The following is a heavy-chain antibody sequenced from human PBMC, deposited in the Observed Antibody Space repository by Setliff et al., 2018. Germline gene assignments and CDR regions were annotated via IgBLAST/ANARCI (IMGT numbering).Heavy chain of an antibody. CDR2: ISAYNGNT. J-gene: IGHJ5*02. Sequence: ASVKVSCKASGYTFTSYGISWVRQAPGQGLEWMGWISAYNGNTNYAQKLQGRVTMTTDTSTSTAYMELKSLRYDDTAVYYCAREVYCDGGGCYSNWYDPWGQGTLVTV. D-gene: IGHD2-15*01. CDR3: AREVYCDGGGCYSNWYDP. CDR1: GYTFTSYG. V-gene: IGHV1-18*01.